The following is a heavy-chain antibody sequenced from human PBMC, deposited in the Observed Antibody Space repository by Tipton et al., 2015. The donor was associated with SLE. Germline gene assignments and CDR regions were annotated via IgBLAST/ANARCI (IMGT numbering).Heavy chain of an antibody. J-gene: IGHJ6*03. CDR3: ARELYYYDSSGYYLGLGYMDV. CDR2: INPSGGST. D-gene: IGHD3-22*01. Sequence: QLVQSGAEVKKPGASVKVSCKASGYTFTSYYMHWVRQAPGQGLEWMGIINPSGGSTTYAQNFQGRVTMTRDTSTSTVYMELSSLRYEDTAVYYCARELYYYDSSGYYLGLGYMDVWGKGTTVTVSS. CDR1: GYTFTSYY. V-gene: IGHV1-46*01.